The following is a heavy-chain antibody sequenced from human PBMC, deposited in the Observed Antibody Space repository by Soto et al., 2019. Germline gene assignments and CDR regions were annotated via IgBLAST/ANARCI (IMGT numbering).Heavy chain of an antibody. D-gene: IGHD3-9*01. CDR3: AKLCQCESLTGFLYYFDY. CDR1: GFTFSSYA. J-gene: IGHJ4*02. CDR2: VSGSGGST. Sequence: PGGSLRLSCAASGFTFSSYAMSWVRQAPGKGLEWVSSVSGSGGSTYYADSVKGRFTISRDNSKNTLYLQMNSLRAEDTAVYFCAKLCQCESLTGFLYYFDYWGPGTLVTVSS. V-gene: IGHV3-23*01.